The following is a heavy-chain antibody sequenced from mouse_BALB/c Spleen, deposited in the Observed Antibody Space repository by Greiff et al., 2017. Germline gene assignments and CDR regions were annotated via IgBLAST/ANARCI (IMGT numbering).Heavy chain of an antibody. Sequence: EAKLVESGGGLVQPGGSLKLSCAASGFTFSSYTMSWVRQTPEKRLEWVAYISNGGGSTYYPDTVKGRFTISRDNAKNTLYLQMSSLKSEDTAMYYCARHGSFDYWGQGTTLTVSS. CDR1: GFTFSSYT. CDR3: ARHGSFDY. CDR2: ISNGGGST. V-gene: IGHV5-12-2*01. J-gene: IGHJ2*01.